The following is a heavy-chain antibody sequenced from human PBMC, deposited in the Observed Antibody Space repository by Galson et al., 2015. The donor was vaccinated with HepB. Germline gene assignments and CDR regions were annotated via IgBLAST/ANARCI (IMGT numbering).Heavy chain of an antibody. CDR2: IKQDGSEK. CDR1: EFTFSSYW. J-gene: IGHJ4*02. CDR3: ARWDYSNVWRLDY. Sequence: SLRLSCAASEFTFSSYWMSWVRQAPGKGLEWVANIKQDGSEKTYVDSVKGRFTISRDNAENSVYLQMNSLRAEDTAVYYCARWDYSNVWRLDYWGQGTLVTVSA. D-gene: IGHD4-11*01. V-gene: IGHV3-7*03.